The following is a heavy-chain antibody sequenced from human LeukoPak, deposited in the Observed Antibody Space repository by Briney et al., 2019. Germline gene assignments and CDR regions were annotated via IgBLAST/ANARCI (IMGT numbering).Heavy chain of an antibody. CDR2: INPSGGST. CDR3: ARMPWFGELSDYGMDV. J-gene: IGHJ6*04. D-gene: IGHD3-10*01. Sequence: ASVKVSCKASGYTFTSYYMHWVRQAPGQGLEWMGIINPSGGSTSYAQKFQGRVTMTSDTSTSTVYMELSSLRSEDTAVYYCARMPWFGELSDYGMDVWGKGTTVTVSS. V-gene: IGHV1-46*01. CDR1: GYTFTSYY.